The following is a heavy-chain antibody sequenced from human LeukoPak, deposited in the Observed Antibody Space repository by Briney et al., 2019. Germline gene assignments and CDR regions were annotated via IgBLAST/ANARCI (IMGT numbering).Heavy chain of an antibody. CDR1: GFTFSSYG. V-gene: IGHV3-30*18. Sequence: GRSLRLSCAASGFTFSSYGMHWVRQAPGKGLEWVAVISYDGSNKYYADSVKGRFTISRDNSKNTLYLQMNSLRAEDTAVYYCAKEIAAAAEYWGQGTLVTVSS. CDR2: ISYDGSNK. D-gene: IGHD6-13*01. J-gene: IGHJ4*02. CDR3: AKEIAAAAEY.